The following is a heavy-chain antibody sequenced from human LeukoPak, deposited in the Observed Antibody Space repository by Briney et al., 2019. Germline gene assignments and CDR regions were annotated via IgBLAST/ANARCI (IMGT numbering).Heavy chain of an antibody. J-gene: IGHJ4*02. D-gene: IGHD3-3*01. CDR3: AKEHDITIFGVVIGRLDY. CDR1: GFTVSTNY. V-gene: IGHV3-53*01. Sequence: SGGSLRLSCAASGFTVSTNYMTWVRQAPGKGLEWVSVIYSGGNTYYADSVKGRFTIPRDNSKNTLYLQMNSLKAEDTAVYYCAKEHDITIFGVVIGRLDYWGQGTLVTVSS. CDR2: IYSGGNT.